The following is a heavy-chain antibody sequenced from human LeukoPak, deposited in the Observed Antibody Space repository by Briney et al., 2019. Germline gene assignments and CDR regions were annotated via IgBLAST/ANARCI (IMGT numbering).Heavy chain of an antibody. CDR3: ARVVPAAFDY. D-gene: IGHD2-2*01. V-gene: IGHV4-34*01. CDR2: INHSGGT. J-gene: IGHJ4*02. Sequence: SETLSLTCAVYGGSFSGYYWSWIRQPPGKGLEWIGEINHSGGTNYNPSLKSRVTISVDTSKNQFSLKLSSVTAADTAVYYCARVVPAAFDYWGQGTLVTVSS. CDR1: GGSFSGYY.